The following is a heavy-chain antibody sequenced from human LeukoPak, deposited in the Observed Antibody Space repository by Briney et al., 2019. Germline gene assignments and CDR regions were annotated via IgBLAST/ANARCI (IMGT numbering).Heavy chain of an antibody. V-gene: IGHV3-74*01. CDR2: INSDGSST. CDR1: GFTFSSYW. J-gene: IGHJ4*02. D-gene: IGHD3-3*01. CDR3: ARGSIFGVVILQYFDY. Sequence: GGSLRLSCAASGFTFSSYWMHWVRQAPGKGLVWVSRINSDGSSTSYADSVKGRFTISRDNAKNTLYLQMNSLRAEDTAVCYCARGSIFGVVILQYFDYWGQGTLVTVSS.